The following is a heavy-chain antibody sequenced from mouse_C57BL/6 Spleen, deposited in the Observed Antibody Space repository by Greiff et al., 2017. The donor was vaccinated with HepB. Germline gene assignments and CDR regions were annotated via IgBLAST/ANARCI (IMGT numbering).Heavy chain of an antibody. D-gene: IGHD4-1*01. Sequence: QVQLQQPGAELVMPGASVKLSCKASGYTFTSYWMHWVKQRPGQGLEWIGEIDPSDSYTNYNQKFKGKSTLTVDKSSSTAYMQLSSLTSEDSAVYYCARRANWENYAMDYWGQGTSVTVSS. CDR3: ARRANWENYAMDY. CDR2: IDPSDSYT. J-gene: IGHJ4*01. CDR1: GYTFTSYW. V-gene: IGHV1-69*01.